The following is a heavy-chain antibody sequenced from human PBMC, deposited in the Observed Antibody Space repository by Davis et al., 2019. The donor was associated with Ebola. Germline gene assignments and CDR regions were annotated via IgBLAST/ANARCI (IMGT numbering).Heavy chain of an antibody. Sequence: GESLKISCAASGFTFSSYSMNWVRQAPGKGLEWLANINQDGSVTQYVDSMKGRFTISRDNAKNSVYLQMNSLRAEDTAVYYCATANRGISGYWGQGTLVTVSS. CDR3: ATANRGISGY. V-gene: IGHV3-7*01. D-gene: IGHD6-13*01. CDR1: GFTFSSYS. J-gene: IGHJ4*02. CDR2: INQDGSVT.